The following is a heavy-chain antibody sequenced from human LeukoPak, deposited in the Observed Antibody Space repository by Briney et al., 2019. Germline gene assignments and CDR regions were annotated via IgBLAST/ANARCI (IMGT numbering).Heavy chain of an antibody. CDR3: ARHVEGP. CDR1: GGSIRSYY. J-gene: IGHJ5*02. Sequence: SETLSLTCTVSGGSIRSYYWSWIRQPPGKGLEWIGYIYYSGSTDYNPSLKSRVTISVDTSKNQFSLKLSSVTAADTAVYYCARHVEGPWGQGTLVTVSS. CDR2: IYYSGST. V-gene: IGHV4-59*08.